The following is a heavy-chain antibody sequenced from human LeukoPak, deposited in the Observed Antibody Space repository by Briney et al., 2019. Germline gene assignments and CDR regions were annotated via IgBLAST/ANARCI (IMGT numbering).Heavy chain of an antibody. D-gene: IGHD3-16*02. Sequence: AETLSPTCTVSGGSFSTYYWSWIRQPPGKGLEWIGYIYYSGSTDYNPSLKSRVTMSVDTSKNQFSLKLSSVTAADTAVYYCARAVISFGGVIAKGFDCWGQGTLVTISS. CDR2: IYYSGST. V-gene: IGHV4-59*01. J-gene: IGHJ4*02. CDR3: ARAVISFGGVIAKGFDC. CDR1: GGSFSTYY.